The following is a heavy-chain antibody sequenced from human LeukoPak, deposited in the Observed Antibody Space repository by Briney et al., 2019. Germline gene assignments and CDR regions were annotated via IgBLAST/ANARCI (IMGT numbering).Heavy chain of an antibody. V-gene: IGHV1-2*06. Sequence: WVSVKVSCKASGYTFTDYFMYWVRQAPGQGLEWMGRINPDAGDTNYAQTFQGRITMTRDTSISTAYMELSSLKSDDTAVYYCARLSTATRHWLAASDIWGQGTVVTVSS. CDR2: INPDAGDT. J-gene: IGHJ3*02. CDR1: GYTFTDYF. D-gene: IGHD6-19*01. CDR3: ARLSTATRHWLAASDI.